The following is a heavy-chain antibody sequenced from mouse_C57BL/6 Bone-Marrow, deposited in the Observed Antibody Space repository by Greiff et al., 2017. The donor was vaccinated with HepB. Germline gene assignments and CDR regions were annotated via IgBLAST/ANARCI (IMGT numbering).Heavy chain of an antibody. CDR1: GFNIKDYY. Sequence: VQLQQSGAELVRPGASVKLSCTASGFNIKDYYMHWVKQRPEQGLEWIGRIDPEDGDTEYAPKFQGKVTMTADTSSNTAYLQLSSLTSEDTAVYYCTTYYYGSHYFDYWGQGTTLTVSS. V-gene: IGHV14-1*01. D-gene: IGHD1-1*01. CDR3: TTYYYGSHYFDY. J-gene: IGHJ2*01. CDR2: IDPEDGDT.